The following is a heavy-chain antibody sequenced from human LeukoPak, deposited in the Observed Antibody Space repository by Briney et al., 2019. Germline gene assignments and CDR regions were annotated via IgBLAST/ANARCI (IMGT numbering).Heavy chain of an antibody. CDR3: AKDARRTSGWYFFDY. CDR1: GFAFSSQA. D-gene: IGHD6-19*01. V-gene: IGHV3-23*01. Sequence: GGSLRLSCAASGFAFSSQAMGWVRQAPGKGLEWVSVISDSGSLTYYAHSVKGRFTISRDNSKNTLFLKMNSLRAEDTAVYYCAKDARRTSGWYFFDYWGQGTLVTVSS. J-gene: IGHJ4*02. CDR2: ISDSGSLT.